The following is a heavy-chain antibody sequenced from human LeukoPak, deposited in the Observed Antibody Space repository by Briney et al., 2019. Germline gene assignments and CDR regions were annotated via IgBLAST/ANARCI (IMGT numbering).Heavy chain of an antibody. Sequence: GGSLRLYCAASGFTFSNAWMSWVRQAPGKGLDWVGRIKSKTDGGTTDYAAPGKGRFTISRDDSKNTLYLQMNSLKTEDTAVYYCTTQADCSSTSCYGMDVWGQGTTVTVSS. J-gene: IGHJ6*02. V-gene: IGHV3-15*01. D-gene: IGHD2-2*01. CDR3: TTQADCSSTSCYGMDV. CDR1: GFTFSNAW. CDR2: IKSKTDGGTT.